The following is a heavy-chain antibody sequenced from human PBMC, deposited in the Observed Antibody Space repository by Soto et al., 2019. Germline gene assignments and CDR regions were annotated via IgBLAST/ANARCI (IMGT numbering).Heavy chain of an antibody. J-gene: IGHJ6*02. V-gene: IGHV3-15*01. CDR3: SSDTTVETSRNGVDV. D-gene: IGHD6-19*01. CDR1: GFTFSNAW. CDR2: IKSKTKGGAA. Sequence: GGSLRLSCVASGFTFSNAWMSWVRQAPGKGLEWIGRIKSKTKGGAADYIAPVKGRFSISRDDSRNTPYLQMNSLKTEDTAVYYGSSDTTVETSRNGVDVWGQGTTVTVSS.